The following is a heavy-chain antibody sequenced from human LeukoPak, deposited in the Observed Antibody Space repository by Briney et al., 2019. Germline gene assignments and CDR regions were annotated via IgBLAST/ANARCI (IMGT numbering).Heavy chain of an antibody. CDR1: EFSVGSNY. CDR3: ARAWKDAFDI. J-gene: IGHJ3*02. CDR2: IYSGGST. D-gene: IGHD1-1*01. Sequence: GGSLRLSCAASEFSVGSNYMTWVRQAPGKGLEWVSLIYSGGSTYYADSVKGRFTISRDNSKNTLYLQMNSLRAEDTAVYYCARAWKDAFDIWGQGTMVTVSS. V-gene: IGHV3-66*01.